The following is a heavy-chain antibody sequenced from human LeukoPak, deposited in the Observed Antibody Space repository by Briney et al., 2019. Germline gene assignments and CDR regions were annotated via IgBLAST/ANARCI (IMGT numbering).Heavy chain of an antibody. J-gene: IGHJ4*02. V-gene: IGHV3-23*01. CDR2: ITASGTYT. Sequence: GSLRLSCVASGFTFDSYGMSWVRQAPGKGLEWVSYITASGTYTRYADSVKGRFTVSRDNSKNTLYLQMDSLRAEDGAVYYCARAPPGYCSGGSCSRPLDFWGQGTLVTVSS. D-gene: IGHD2-15*01. CDR3: ARAPPGYCSGGSCSRPLDF. CDR1: GFTFDSYG.